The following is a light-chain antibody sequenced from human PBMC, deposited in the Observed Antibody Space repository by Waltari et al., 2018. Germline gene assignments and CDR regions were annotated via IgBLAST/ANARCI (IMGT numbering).Light chain of an antibody. Sequence: DIQVTQSPSFLSASVGDRVTFTCRASQNIDNFFNWYQQKPGSAPRLIVYAAINLENGVPSRFSASGSGTEFTLTISSLQPEDFATYYCQQSFKIPLSFGGGTKVEIK. V-gene: IGKV1-39*01. CDR2: AAI. CDR3: QQSFKIPLS. CDR1: QNIDNF. J-gene: IGKJ4*01.